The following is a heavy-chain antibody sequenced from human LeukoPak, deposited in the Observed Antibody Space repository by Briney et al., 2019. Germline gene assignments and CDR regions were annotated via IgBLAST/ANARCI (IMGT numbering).Heavy chain of an antibody. CDR2: IYTSGST. V-gene: IGHV4-61*02. CDR3: ARDLWSSSWFDAFDI. Sequence: PSETLSLTCTVSGGSISSGSYYWSWIRQPAGKGLEWIGRIYTSGSTNYNPSLKSRVTISVDTSKNQFSLKLSSVTAADTAVYYCARDLWSSSWFDAFDIWGQGTMVTVSS. J-gene: IGHJ3*02. D-gene: IGHD6-13*01. CDR1: GGSISSGSYY.